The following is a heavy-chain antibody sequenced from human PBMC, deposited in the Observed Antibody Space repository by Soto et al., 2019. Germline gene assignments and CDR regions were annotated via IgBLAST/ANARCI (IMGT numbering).Heavy chain of an antibody. CDR3: ARTLRIAARPLDY. Sequence: SETLSLTLAVYGGSFSGYYWNWLSQHPGKGLEWMGEINHSGSTNYNPSLKSRVTRSVDTPKNQFSLKLSSVTAADTAVYYCARTLRIAARPLDYWGQGTLV. CDR1: GGSFSGYY. V-gene: IGHV4-34*01. J-gene: IGHJ4*02. D-gene: IGHD6-6*01. CDR2: INHSGST.